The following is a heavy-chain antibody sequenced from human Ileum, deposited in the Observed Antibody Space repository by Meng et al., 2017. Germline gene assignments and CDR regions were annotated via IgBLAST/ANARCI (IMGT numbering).Heavy chain of an antibody. CDR1: GGSCSGYY. J-gene: IGHJ4*02. V-gene: IGHV4-34*01. Sequence: QVTLQQWGDGRLQPSQTLSLPCAGSGGSCSGYYCGCIRQPPAKGLEWIGEINHSGSTNYNPSLKSRVTISVDTSKNQFSLKLSSVTAADTAVYYCARGAHDSSGYYSFDYWGQGTLVTVSS. CDR2: INHSGST. D-gene: IGHD3-22*01. CDR3: ARGAHDSSGYYSFDY.